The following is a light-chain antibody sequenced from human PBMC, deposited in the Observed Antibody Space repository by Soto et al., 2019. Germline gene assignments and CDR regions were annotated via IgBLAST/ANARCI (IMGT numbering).Light chain of an antibody. Sequence: IHITQSPSSVSSSGGDRVTITCLASQGISSWLAWYQQKPGKAPKLLIYAESSLKSGVPSRFSGSGSGKDLTITIRRLQPEDFETYYCKKDKSLKLTFGGGKKVDIK. CDR2: AES. V-gene: IGKV1-12*01. CDR1: QGISSW. CDR3: KKDKSLKLT. J-gene: IGKJ4*01.